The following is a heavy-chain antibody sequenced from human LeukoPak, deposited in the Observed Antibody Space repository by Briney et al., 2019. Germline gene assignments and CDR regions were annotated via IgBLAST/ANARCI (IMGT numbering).Heavy chain of an antibody. J-gene: IGHJ4*02. CDR1: GGSISSYY. V-gene: IGHV4-59*01. Sequence: PSETLSLTCTVSGGSISSYYWSWIRQPPGKGLEWIGYIYYSGSTNYNPFLKSRVTISVDTSKNQFSLKLSSVTAADTAVYYCARVVYYDSSGYYLYDYWGQGTLVTVSS. D-gene: IGHD3-22*01. CDR3: ARVVYYDSSGYYLYDY. CDR2: IYYSGST.